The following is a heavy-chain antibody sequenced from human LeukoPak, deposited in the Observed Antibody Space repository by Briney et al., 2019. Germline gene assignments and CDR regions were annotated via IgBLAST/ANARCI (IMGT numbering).Heavy chain of an antibody. CDR1: GDSISGYY. J-gene: IGHJ4*02. D-gene: IGHD2-2*01. Sequence: SETLSLTCAVSGDSISGYYWSWIRQPPGKGLEWIGFAYHSGSTTHNPSLESRVTISVDTSTNQVSLRLSSVTAADTAVYYCARDKKGSSCYDFWGQGTLVTVSS. CDR2: AYHSGST. CDR3: ARDKKGSSCYDF. V-gene: IGHV4-59*01.